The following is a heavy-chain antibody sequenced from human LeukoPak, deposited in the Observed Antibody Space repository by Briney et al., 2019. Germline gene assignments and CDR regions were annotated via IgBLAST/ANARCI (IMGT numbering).Heavy chain of an antibody. J-gene: IGHJ3*01. CDR2: FDPEDGKT. D-gene: IGHD6-19*01. CDR3: ATNLGIAVAGGAFDL. CDR1: SYSLTELS. V-gene: IGHV1-24*01. Sequence: ASVKVSCKVSSYSLTELSMHWVRQAPGKGLEWMGGFDPEDGKTIYAQRLQGRVTMTEDTSTDTAYMQLRSLISKDSAVYYCATNLGIAVAGGAFDLWGQGTVVTVSS.